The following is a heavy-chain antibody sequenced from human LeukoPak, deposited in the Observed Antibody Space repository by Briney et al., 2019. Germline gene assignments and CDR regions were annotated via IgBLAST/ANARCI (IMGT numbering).Heavy chain of an antibody. CDR1: GFTFRTYW. D-gene: IGHD3-16*02. Sequence: PGGSLRLSCAASGFTFRTYWMSWVRQAPGKGLQWVANINQDASEKYYVDSVEGRFTISRDNAKNSLYLQMNSLRAEDTAIYYCARDIELSTWGLGTTVTVSS. CDR3: ARDIELST. V-gene: IGHV3-7*05. CDR2: INQDASEK. J-gene: IGHJ3*01.